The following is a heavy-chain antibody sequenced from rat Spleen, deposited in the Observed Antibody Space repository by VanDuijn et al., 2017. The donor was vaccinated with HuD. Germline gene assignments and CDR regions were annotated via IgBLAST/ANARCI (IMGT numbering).Heavy chain of an antibody. J-gene: IGHJ3*01. D-gene: IGHD5-1*01. CDR3: ARGGELDWFAY. V-gene: IGHV2-41*01. CDR2: IWNTGGT. Sequence: QVQLKESGPGLVQPSQTLSLTCTVSGFSLTSSGLSWVRQPPGKGLEWMGVIWNTGGTRYNSALKSRLSISKDTSKSQVFLKMNSLQTEDTATYYCARGGELDWFAYWGQGTLVTVSS. CDR1: GFSLTSSG.